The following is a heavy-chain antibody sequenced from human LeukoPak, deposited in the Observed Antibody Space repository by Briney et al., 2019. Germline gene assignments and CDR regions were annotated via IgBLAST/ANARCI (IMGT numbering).Heavy chain of an antibody. J-gene: IGHJ4*02. Sequence: GGSLRLSCAASGFTFSSYGMHWVRQAPGKGLEWVAVISYDGSNKYYADSVKGRFTISRDNSKNTLYLQMNSLRAEDTAVYYCAKAPSRWLQSYFDYWGQGTLVTVSS. D-gene: IGHD5-24*01. CDR2: ISYDGSNK. V-gene: IGHV3-30*18. CDR1: GFTFSSYG. CDR3: AKAPSRWLQSYFDY.